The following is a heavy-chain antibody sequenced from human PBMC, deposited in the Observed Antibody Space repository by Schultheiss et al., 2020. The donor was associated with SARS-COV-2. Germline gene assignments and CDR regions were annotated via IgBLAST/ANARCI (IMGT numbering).Heavy chain of an antibody. J-gene: IGHJ4*02. Sequence: SETLSLTCTVSGGSISSSSYYWSWIRQPAGKGLEWIGRIYTSGSTNYNPSLKSRVTISVDTSKNQFSLKLSSVTAADTAVYYCARSVVPAAYFDYWGQGTLVTVSS. CDR3: ARSVVPAAYFDY. CDR2: IYTSGST. V-gene: IGHV4-61*02. CDR1: GGSISSSSYY. D-gene: IGHD2-2*01.